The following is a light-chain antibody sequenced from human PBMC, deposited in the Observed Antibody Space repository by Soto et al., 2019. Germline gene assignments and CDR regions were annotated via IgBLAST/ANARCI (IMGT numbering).Light chain of an antibody. V-gene: IGKV1-5*01. CDR3: QQYESFPFT. CDR2: DAS. CDR1: QTLSNW. Sequence: DIQMTQSPSTLSASVGDRVTITCRASQTLSNWLAWYQQKPGKAPKLLIYDASSLHSGAPSRFSGSGSGAEFTLTISSLQPDDFATYWCQQYESFPFTFGPGTEV. J-gene: IGKJ3*01.